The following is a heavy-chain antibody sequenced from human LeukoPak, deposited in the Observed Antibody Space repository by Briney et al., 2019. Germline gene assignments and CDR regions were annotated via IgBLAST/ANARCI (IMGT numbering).Heavy chain of an antibody. CDR1: GFTFSNFA. D-gene: IGHD4-17*01. J-gene: IGHJ5*02. CDR3: TKDPNGDYVGAFDP. CDR2: ITGSHGPT. V-gene: IGHV3-23*01. Sequence: PGGSLRLSCAASGFTFSNFAMTWVRQAPGKGLEGVSSITGSHGPTYSTDSVKGRFTISRDNSQNTLYLQMNSLRAEDTAVYYCTKDPNGDYVGAFDPWGQGTLVTVSS.